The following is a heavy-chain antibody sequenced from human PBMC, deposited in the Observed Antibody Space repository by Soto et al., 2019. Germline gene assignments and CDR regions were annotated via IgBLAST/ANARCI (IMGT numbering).Heavy chain of an antibody. CDR1: GYTFTGYY. V-gene: IGHV1-2*04. CDR2: IDPNSGGT. Sequence: QVQLVQSGAEVKKPGASVKVSCKASGYTFTGYYMHWVRQAPGQGLEWMGWIDPNSGGTNYAQKFQGWVTMTRDTSISTAYMELSRLRSDDTAVYYCARDTSSTIFGLVILKPDDAFDIWGQGTMVTVSS. J-gene: IGHJ3*02. D-gene: IGHD3-3*01. CDR3: ARDTSSTIFGLVILKPDDAFDI.